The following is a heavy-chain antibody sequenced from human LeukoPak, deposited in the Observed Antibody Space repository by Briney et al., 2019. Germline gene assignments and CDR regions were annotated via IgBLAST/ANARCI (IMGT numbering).Heavy chain of an antibody. V-gene: IGHV1-8*01. CDR3: ARGPHPLYYDFWSGYYFDCYGMDV. D-gene: IGHD3-3*01. CDR1: GYTFTSYD. Sequence: ASVTVSCKASGYTFTSYDINWVRQATGQGLEWMGWMNPNSGNTGYAQKFQGRVTMTRNTSISTAYMELSSLRSEDTAVYCCARGPHPLYYDFWSGYYFDCYGMDVWGQGTTVTVSS. J-gene: IGHJ6*02. CDR2: MNPNSGNT.